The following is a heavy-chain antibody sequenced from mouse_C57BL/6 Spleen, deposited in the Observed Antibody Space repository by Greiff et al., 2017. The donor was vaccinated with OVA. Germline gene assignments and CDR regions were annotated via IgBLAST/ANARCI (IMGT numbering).Heavy chain of an antibody. CDR3: AITTVVEYYFDY. CDR1: GFNIKDYY. D-gene: IGHD1-1*01. V-gene: IGHV14-2*01. Sequence: EVNVVESGAELVKPGASVKLSCTASGFNIKDYYMHWVKQRTEQGLEWIGRIDPEDGETKYAPKFQGKATITADTSSNTAYLQLSSLTSEDTAVYYCAITTVVEYYFDYWGQGTTLTVSS. J-gene: IGHJ2*01. CDR2: IDPEDGET.